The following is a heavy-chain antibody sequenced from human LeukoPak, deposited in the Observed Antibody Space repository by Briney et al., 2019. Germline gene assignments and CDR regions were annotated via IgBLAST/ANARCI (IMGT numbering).Heavy chain of an antibody. V-gene: IGHV3-66*03. D-gene: IGHD3-3*01. CDR3: ARDLIFGVVILYGSPDY. J-gene: IGHJ4*02. CDR2: IYSSVT. Sequence: GGSLRLSCTVSGFTISSNSMSWVRQAPGKGLEWVSFIYSSVTHYSDSVKGRFTISRDNSKNTLYLQMNSLRAEDTAVYYCARDLIFGVVILYGSPDYWGQGTLVTVSS. CDR1: GFTISSNS.